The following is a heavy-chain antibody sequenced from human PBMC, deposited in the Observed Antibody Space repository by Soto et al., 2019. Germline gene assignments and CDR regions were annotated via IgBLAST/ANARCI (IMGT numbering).Heavy chain of an antibody. V-gene: IGHV4-59*08. D-gene: IGHD4-17*01. CDR1: GGSISSYY. CDR2: IYYSGST. J-gene: IGHJ1*01. CDR3: ATSPTGYFQH. Sequence: QVQLQESGPGLVKPSETLSLTCTVSGGSISSYYGSWIRQPPGKGLEWIGYIYYSGSTNYNPSLKSRVTISVDTSKNQFSLKLSSVTAADTAVYYCATSPTGYFQHWGQGTLVTVSS.